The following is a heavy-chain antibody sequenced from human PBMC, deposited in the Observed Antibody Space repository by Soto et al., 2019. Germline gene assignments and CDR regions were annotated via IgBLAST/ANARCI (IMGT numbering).Heavy chain of an antibody. D-gene: IGHD3-3*01. CDR3: ARNGSYYDFWSGYYFGGGMDV. Sequence: SETLSLTCAVYGGSFSGYYWSWIRQPPGKGLEWIGEINHSGSTNYNPSLKSRVTISADTSKNQFSLKLSSVTAADTAVYYCARNGSYYDFWSGYYFGGGMDVWGQGTTVTVSS. V-gene: IGHV4-34*01. CDR1: GGSFSGYY. CDR2: INHSGST. J-gene: IGHJ6*02.